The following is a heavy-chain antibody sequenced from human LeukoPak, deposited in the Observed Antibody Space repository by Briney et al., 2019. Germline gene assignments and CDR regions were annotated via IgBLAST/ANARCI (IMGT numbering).Heavy chain of an antibody. CDR2: IYPGDSDT. D-gene: IGHD2-21*02. V-gene: IGHV5-51*01. CDR1: GYSFTSYW. Sequence: GESLKISCKGSGYSFTSYWIGWVRQMPGKGLEWMGIIYPGDSDTRYSPSFQGQVTISADKSISTAYLQWSSLKASDTAMYYCARLREAVVVTAMGSWFDPWGQGTLVTVDS. CDR3: ARLREAVVVTAMGSWFDP. J-gene: IGHJ5*02.